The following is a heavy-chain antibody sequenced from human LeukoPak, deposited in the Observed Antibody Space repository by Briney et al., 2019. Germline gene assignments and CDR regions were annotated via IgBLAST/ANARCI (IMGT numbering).Heavy chain of an antibody. Sequence: PSETLSLTCTVSGGSISSYYWSWIRQPPGKGLEWIGYIYYSGSTNYNPSLKSRVTISVDTSKNQFSLKLSSVTAADTAVYYCARHDSSGYYSEGFDYWGQGTLVTVSP. CDR1: GGSISSYY. CDR2: IYYSGST. J-gene: IGHJ4*02. CDR3: ARHDSSGYYSEGFDY. V-gene: IGHV4-59*08. D-gene: IGHD3-22*01.